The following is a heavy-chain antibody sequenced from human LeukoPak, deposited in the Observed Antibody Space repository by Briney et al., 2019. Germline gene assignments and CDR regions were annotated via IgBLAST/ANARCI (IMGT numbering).Heavy chain of an antibody. CDR1: GFTFSLYS. Sequence: PGGSLRLSCAASGFTFSLYSMHWVRQAPGKGLEWEAVISNDGSNKYYADSVKGRFNISRDNSKNTLYLQMNSLRAEDTAVYYCARDCDQLLWGDYYYYMDVWGKGTTVTVSS. V-gene: IGHV3-30-3*01. D-gene: IGHD2-2*01. CDR3: ARDCDQLLWGDYYYYMDV. CDR2: ISNDGSNK. J-gene: IGHJ6*03.